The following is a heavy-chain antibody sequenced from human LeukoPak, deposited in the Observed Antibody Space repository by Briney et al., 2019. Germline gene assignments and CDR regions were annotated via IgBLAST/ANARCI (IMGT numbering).Heavy chain of an antibody. CDR2: IYYSGST. Sequence: SETLSLTCTVSGGSISSGGYSWSWIRQHPGKGLEWIGYIYYSGSTYYNPSLKSRVTISVDTSKNQFSLKLSSVTAADTAVYYCARDRYYYDSSGYSYAFDIWGQGRMVTVSS. V-gene: IGHV4-31*03. CDR1: GGSISSGGYS. J-gene: IGHJ3*02. CDR3: ARDRYYYDSSGYSYAFDI. D-gene: IGHD3-22*01.